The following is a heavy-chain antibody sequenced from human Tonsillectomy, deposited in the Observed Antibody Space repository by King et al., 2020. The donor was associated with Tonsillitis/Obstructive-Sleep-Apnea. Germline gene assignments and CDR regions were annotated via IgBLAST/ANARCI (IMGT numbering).Heavy chain of an antibody. J-gene: IGHJ4*02. V-gene: IGHV3-23*04. CDR3: AKDLGWGTVTTAPRADY. Sequence: VQLVESGGGLVQPGGSLRLSCAASGFTFSYYAMSWVRQAPGKGLEWVSSTSGSGGSTYYADSVKGRFTISRDNSKTTLYLQMNSLRAEDTAVYYCAKDLGWGTVTTAPRADYWGQGTLVTVSS. D-gene: IGHD4-17*01. CDR1: GFTFSYYA. CDR2: TSGSGGST.